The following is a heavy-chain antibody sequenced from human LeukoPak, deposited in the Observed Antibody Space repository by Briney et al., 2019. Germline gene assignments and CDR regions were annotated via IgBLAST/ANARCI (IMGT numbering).Heavy chain of an antibody. D-gene: IGHD3-10*01. Sequence: PSETLSLTCAVYGGSFSGYYWSWIRQPPGKGLEWIGEINHSGSTNYNPSLKSRVTISADTSKNQFSLKLSSVTAADTAVYYCARGGVYGSGLYYYYYYMDVWGKGTTVTVSS. V-gene: IGHV4-34*01. J-gene: IGHJ6*03. CDR2: INHSGST. CDR1: GGSFSGYY. CDR3: ARGGVYGSGLYYYYYYMDV.